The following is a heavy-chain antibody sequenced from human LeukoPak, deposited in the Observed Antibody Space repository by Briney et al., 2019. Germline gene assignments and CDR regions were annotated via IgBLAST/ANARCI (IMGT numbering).Heavy chain of an antibody. CDR3: ARADYDILTGYYSDY. Sequence: GGSLRLSCAASGFTFSSYSMNWVRQAPGKGLEWVSSISSSSSYIYYADSVKGRFTISRDNAKNSLYLQMNSLRAEDTAVYYCARADYDILTGYYSDYWGQGTLVTVSS. V-gene: IGHV3-21*01. J-gene: IGHJ4*02. CDR2: ISSSSSYI. CDR1: GFTFSSYS. D-gene: IGHD3-9*01.